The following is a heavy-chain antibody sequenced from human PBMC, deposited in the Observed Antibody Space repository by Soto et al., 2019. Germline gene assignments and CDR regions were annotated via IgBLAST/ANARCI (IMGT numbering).Heavy chain of an antibody. CDR1: GDSVSSNSAA. CDR2: TYYRSKWYN. D-gene: IGHD3-10*01. CDR3: ARDPLANAPPGDGFDI. J-gene: IGHJ3*02. Sequence: SQTLSLTCAISGDSVSSNSAAWNWIRQSPSRGLEWLGRTYYRSKWYNDYAVSVKSRITINPETSKNQFSLQLNSVTPDDTAVYYCARDPLANAPPGDGFDIWGQGTMVTVSS. V-gene: IGHV6-1*01.